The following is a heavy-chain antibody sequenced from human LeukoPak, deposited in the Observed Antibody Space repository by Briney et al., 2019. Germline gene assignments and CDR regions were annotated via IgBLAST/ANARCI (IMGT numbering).Heavy chain of an antibody. D-gene: IGHD3-10*01. J-gene: IGHJ4*02. Sequence: SETLSLTCAVYGGSFSGYYWSWIRQPPGKGLEWIGEINHSGSTNYNPSLKSRVTISVDTSKNQFSLKLGSVTAADTAVYYCARGALYYGSGSYLDYWGQGTLVTVSS. CDR3: ARGALYYGSGSYLDY. CDR2: INHSGST. V-gene: IGHV4-34*01. CDR1: GGSFSGYY.